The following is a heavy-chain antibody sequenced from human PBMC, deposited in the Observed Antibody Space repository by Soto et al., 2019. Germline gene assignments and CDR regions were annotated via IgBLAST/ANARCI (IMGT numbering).Heavy chain of an antibody. D-gene: IGHD6-19*01. CDR3: GRIVSGGHFDY. V-gene: IGHV1-46*01. Sequence: QVQLVQSGAEVKKPGASVKVSCKASGYTFTSYYMHWVRQAPGQGLEWMGIINPSGGSTSYAQNFQGRLTMTRDTSTSTVYMELSSLRSEDTAVYYCGRIVSGGHFDYWGQGTLVTVSS. CDR1: GYTFTSYY. CDR2: INPSGGST. J-gene: IGHJ4*02.